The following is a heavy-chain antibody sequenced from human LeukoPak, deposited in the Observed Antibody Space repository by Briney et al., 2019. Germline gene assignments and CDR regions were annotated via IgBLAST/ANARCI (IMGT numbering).Heavy chain of an antibody. CDR1: GFNFRSSW. Sequence: PGGSLRLSCTVSGFNFRSSWKSWVRQAPGKGLEWVASINQDGREKYYVDSVKGRFTISRDNAKNSLYLQMNSLRAGDTAVYYCASPDRGFFDYWGQGTLVTVSS. D-gene: IGHD3-10*01. J-gene: IGHJ4*02. CDR3: ASPDRGFFDY. V-gene: IGHV3-7*03. CDR2: INQDGREK.